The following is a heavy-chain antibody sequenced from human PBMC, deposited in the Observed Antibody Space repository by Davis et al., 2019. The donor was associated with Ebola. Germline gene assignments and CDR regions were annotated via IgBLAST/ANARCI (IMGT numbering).Heavy chain of an antibody. V-gene: IGHV3-74*01. J-gene: IGHJ5*02. CDR1: EFTFSSYW. D-gene: IGHD2/OR15-2a*01. CDR3: VRESSSACHIIEYTWFDP. Sequence: GESLKISCAASEFTFSSYWMHWVRQAPGKGLVWVSRIKRDGSSTNYADSVKGRFTISRDNAKNSVYLQINSLRAEDSAVYYCVRESSSACHIIEYTWFDPWGQGTLVTVSS. CDR2: IKRDGSST.